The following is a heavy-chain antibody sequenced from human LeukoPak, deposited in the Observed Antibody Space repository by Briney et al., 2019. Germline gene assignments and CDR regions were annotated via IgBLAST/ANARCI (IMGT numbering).Heavy chain of an antibody. V-gene: IGHV4-4*07. CDR2: IYTSGST. CDR1: GGSISNYY. J-gene: IGHJ4*02. CDR3: ARHAGSALFDY. Sequence: SETLSLTCTVSGGSISNYYWSWIRQPAGKRLEWIGRIYTSGSTNYNPSLQSRVTMSVDTSKNQFSLKLTSVTAADTAVYYCARHAGSALFDYWGQGTLVTVSS. D-gene: IGHD3-10*01.